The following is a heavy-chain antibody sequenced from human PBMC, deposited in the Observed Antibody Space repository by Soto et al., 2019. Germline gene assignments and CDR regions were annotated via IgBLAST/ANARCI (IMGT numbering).Heavy chain of an antibody. CDR3: ARGVSAGVDY. V-gene: IGHV1-8*01. CDR2: MQPSTGRT. CDR1: GYSFTSLD. J-gene: IGHJ4*02. Sequence: QVQLVQSGAEVREPGASVKVSCKASGYSFTSLDINWVRQTAGQGLEWMGWMQPSTGRTGYAQKFQGRVTMTRDTSINTAYMELTSLTSDDTTFYYWARGVSAGVDYGGQGTLVSVSS. D-gene: IGHD1-1*01.